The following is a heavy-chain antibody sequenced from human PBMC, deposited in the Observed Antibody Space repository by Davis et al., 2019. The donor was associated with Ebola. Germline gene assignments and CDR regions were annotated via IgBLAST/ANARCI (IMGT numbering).Heavy chain of an antibody. CDR3: ARDSTYDFWSGSYTLGDYHYGMDV. Sequence: PGGSLRLSCAASGFTFSNFWVTWVRQAPGKGLEWVANIKQDGSEKYYVDSVKGRFTISRDNANNSLYLQMNSLRAEDTAVYYCARDSTYDFWSGSYTLGDYHYGMDVWGQGTTVTVSS. D-gene: IGHD3-3*01. V-gene: IGHV3-7*01. CDR2: IKQDGSEK. J-gene: IGHJ6*02. CDR1: GFTFSNFW.